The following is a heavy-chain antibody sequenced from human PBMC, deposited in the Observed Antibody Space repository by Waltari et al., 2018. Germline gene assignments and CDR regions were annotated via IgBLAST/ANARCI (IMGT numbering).Heavy chain of an antibody. CDR2: IYQSGST. J-gene: IGHJ4*02. D-gene: IGHD2-15*01. CDR1: GYSISDGYY. CDR3: ARDIFGGYCNGAPCGDAY. Sequence: QVHLQESGPGLVKPSETLSLTCSVSGYSISDGYYWGWFRQSPGQALEWIGHIYQSGSTYYSPSLKSRVAISMNTSQNQFSLKLSSVTAADTAVYFCARDIFGGYCNGAPCGDAYWGQGTLVTVSS. V-gene: IGHV4-38-2*02.